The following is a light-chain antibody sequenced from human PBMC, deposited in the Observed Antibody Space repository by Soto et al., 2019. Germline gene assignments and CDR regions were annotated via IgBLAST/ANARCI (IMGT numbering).Light chain of an antibody. CDR1: QGIGNY. Sequence: DIQMTQSPSSVSASLGDTVTITCRASQGIGNYLAWFQQKPGKAPKSLIYDVSSLQTGVPSRFSGRGFGTDFTLTSSSLQPEDFADYFCQQYDSYPLTFGGGTKVEVK. J-gene: IGKJ4*01. CDR3: QQYDSYPLT. CDR2: DVS. V-gene: IGKV1-16*01.